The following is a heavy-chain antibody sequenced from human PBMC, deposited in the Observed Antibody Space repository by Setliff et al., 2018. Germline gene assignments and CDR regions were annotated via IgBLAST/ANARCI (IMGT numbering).Heavy chain of an antibody. J-gene: IGHJ5*02. CDR3: VRAPVYCSGDCYPRWFDP. D-gene: IGHD2-21*02. Sequence: SETLSLTCTVSGDSISSRTYYWSWIRQPAGKGLEWIGHIYTSWSTIYNPSLKSRLTISVDTSKSQFSLRLTSVTAADTATYYCVRAPVYCSGDCYPRWFDPWGQGTLVTVSS. CDR1: GDSISSRTYY. CDR2: IYTSWST. V-gene: IGHV4-61*09.